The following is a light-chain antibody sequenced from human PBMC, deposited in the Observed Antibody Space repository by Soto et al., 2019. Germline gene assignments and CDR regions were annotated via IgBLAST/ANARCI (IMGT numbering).Light chain of an antibody. CDR2: EDS. CDR1: SSDIGDYNS. V-gene: IGLV2-23*01. J-gene: IGLJ2*01. CDR3: CSYAGFSTVV. Sequence: QSALTQPASVSGSPGQSITISCTGTSSDIGDYNSVSWYQHSPGKAPKLMIYEDSKRPSGISHRFSGSKSGNTASLTISGLQAEDEADYYCCSYAGFSTVVFGGGTKVTVL.